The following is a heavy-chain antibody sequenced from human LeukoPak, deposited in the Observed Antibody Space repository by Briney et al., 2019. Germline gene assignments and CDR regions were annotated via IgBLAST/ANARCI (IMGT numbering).Heavy chain of an antibody. CDR3: ARRQDYGDYVDY. J-gene: IGHJ4*02. D-gene: IGHD4-17*01. CDR1: DYTFTSYG. V-gene: IGHV1-18*01. CDR2: ISAYNGNT. Sequence: ASVKVSCKASDYTFTSYGISWVRQAPGQGLEWMGWISAYNGNTNYAQKFQGRVTMTTDTSTSTAYMELRSLRSDDTAVYYCARRQDYGDYVDYWGQGTLVTVSS.